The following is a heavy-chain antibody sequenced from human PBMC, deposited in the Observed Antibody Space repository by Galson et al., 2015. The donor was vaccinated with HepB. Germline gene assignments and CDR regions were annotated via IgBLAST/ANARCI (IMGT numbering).Heavy chain of an antibody. CDR2: ISYDGSNK. V-gene: IGHV3-30*18. CDR1: GFTFSSYG. J-gene: IGHJ4*02. CDR3: AKGREANPPYYFDY. Sequence: SLRLSCAASGFTFSSYGMHWVRQAPGKGLEWVAVISYDGSNKYYADSVKGRFTISRDNSKNTLYLQMNSLRAEDTAVYYCAKGREANPPYYFDYWGQGTLVTVSS. D-gene: IGHD4/OR15-4a*01.